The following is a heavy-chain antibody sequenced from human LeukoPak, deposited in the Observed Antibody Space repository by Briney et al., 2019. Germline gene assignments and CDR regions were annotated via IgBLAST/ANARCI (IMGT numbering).Heavy chain of an antibody. J-gene: IGHJ4*02. D-gene: IGHD3-22*01. V-gene: IGHV4-4*07. CDR2: IYSSGST. CDR3: ARNGVSSAYTAFDY. Sequence: SETLSLTCTVSGGSISSYYWSWIRQPAGKELEWIGRIYSSGSTDYNPSLKSRVTMSVDTSKNQFSLKLTSVTAADTAVYYCARNGVSSAYTAFDYWGQGTLVTVSS. CDR1: GGSISSYY.